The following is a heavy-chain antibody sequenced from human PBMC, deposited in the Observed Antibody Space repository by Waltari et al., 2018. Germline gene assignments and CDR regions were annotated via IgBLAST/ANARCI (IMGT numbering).Heavy chain of an antibody. CDR1: GYSIRSGYY. Sequence: QVQLQESGPGLVKPSETLSLTCAVSGYSIRSGYYWGWIRPPPGKGLEWIGSIYHSGSTYYNPSLKSRVTISVDTSKNQFSLKLSSVTAADTAVYYCARDRGQWRVLGYFDYWGQGTLVTVSS. D-gene: IGHD6-19*01. CDR3: ARDRGQWRVLGYFDY. V-gene: IGHV4-38-2*02. CDR2: IYHSGST. J-gene: IGHJ4*02.